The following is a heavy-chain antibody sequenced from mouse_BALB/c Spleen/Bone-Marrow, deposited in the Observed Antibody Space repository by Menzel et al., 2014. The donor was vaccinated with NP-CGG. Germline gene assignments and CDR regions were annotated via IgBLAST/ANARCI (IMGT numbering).Heavy chain of an antibody. V-gene: IGHV1-14*01. CDR2: IHPYNDDS. Sequence: LEESGPELVKPGASVKMSCKASGYTFTSYVMHWVKQKPGQGLEWIGYIHPYNDDSKYNEKFEGKATLTSDKSSSTAYMELSSLTSEASAVYYCARWGRYDWYFDVWGAGTTVTVSS. CDR1: GYTFTSYV. D-gene: IGHD2-14*01. J-gene: IGHJ1*01. CDR3: ARWGRYDWYFDV.